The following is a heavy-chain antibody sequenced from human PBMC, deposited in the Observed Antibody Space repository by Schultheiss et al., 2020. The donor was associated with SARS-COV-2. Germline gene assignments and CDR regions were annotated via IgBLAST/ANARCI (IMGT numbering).Heavy chain of an antibody. CDR1: GGSIRSYY. CDR2: IYYSGST. D-gene: IGHD3-3*01. V-gene: IGHV4-59*08. J-gene: IGHJ4*02. Sequence: SETLSLTCTVSGGSIRSYYWSWIRQPPGKGLEWIGYIYYSGSTYYNPSLKSRVTISVDTSKNQFSLKLSSVTAADTAVYYCARVGYDYDFWSGYLNWGQGTLVTVSS. CDR3: ARVGYDYDFWSGYLN.